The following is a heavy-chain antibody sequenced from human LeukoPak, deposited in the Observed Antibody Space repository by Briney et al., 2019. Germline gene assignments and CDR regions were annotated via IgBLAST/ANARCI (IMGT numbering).Heavy chain of an antibody. CDR3: AKGPLIEVAGTTWDY. Sequence: GGSVRLSCAASGFTFSSYAMSWVRQAPEKRLEWVSAISGSGGNTYYADSMKGRFTISRDNSKNTLYLQMNSLRVEDTAVYYCAKGPLIEVAGTTWDYWGQGALVTVSS. D-gene: IGHD6-19*01. V-gene: IGHV3-23*01. CDR1: GFTFSSYA. CDR2: ISGSGGNT. J-gene: IGHJ4*02.